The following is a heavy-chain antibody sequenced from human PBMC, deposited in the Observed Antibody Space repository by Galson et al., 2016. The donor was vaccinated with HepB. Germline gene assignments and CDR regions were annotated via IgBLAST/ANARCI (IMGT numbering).Heavy chain of an antibody. J-gene: IGHJ4*02. D-gene: IGHD5/OR15-5a*01. Sequence: SVKVSCKASGGPLSTSTLNWMRQAPGQGLEWMGGISPIFGTTNYAQRFQDRVTITADASTSTAYMELGSLRSEDTAVYYCARDLVVSTISSGAFDCWGQGTLVTVSS. CDR2: ISPIFGTT. CDR3: ARDLVVSTISSGAFDC. CDR1: GGPLSTST. V-gene: IGHV1-69*13.